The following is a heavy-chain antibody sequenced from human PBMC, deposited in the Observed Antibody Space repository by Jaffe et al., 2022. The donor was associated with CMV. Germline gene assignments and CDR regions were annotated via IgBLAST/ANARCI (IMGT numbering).Heavy chain of an antibody. CDR1: GYTFTSYG. CDR3: ARAVDTAKLYYYYGMDV. D-gene: IGHD5-18*01. J-gene: IGHJ6*02. Sequence: QVQLVQSGAEVKKPGASVKVSCKASGYTFTSYGISWVRQAPGQGLEWMGWISAYNGNTNYAQKLQGRVTMTTDTSTSTAYMELRSLRSDDTAVYYCARAVDTAKLYYYYGMDVWGQGTTVTVSS. CDR2: ISAYNGNT. V-gene: IGHV1-18*01.